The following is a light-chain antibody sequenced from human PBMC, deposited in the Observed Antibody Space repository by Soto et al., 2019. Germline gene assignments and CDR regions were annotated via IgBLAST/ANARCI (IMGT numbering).Light chain of an antibody. Sequence: QSVLTQPPSVSGSPGQSVTISCTGPSSDVGGYNYVSWYQQHPGKAPKLMICDVSKRPSGVPDRFSGSKSGNTASLTISGLQAEDEADYYCCSYAGSYTSAVVFGGGTKLTVL. CDR2: DVS. CDR1: SSDVGGYNY. V-gene: IGLV2-11*01. J-gene: IGLJ2*01. CDR3: CSYAGSYTSAVV.